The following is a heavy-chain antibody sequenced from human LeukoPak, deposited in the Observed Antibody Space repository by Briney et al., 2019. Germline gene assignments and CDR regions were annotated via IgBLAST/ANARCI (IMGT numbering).Heavy chain of an antibody. D-gene: IGHD4-23*01. J-gene: IGHJ4*02. CDR3: ARPYGGNPGYFDY. CDR1: GGSISSSSEY. CDR2: IYYSGTT. V-gene: IGHV4-39*01. Sequence: NPSETLSLTCTISGGSISSSSEYCGWIRQPPGKGLEWIGNIYYSGTTYYNPSLKSRVTISVDTSKSQFSLKLSSVIAADTAVYYCARPYGGNPGYFDYWGQGTLVTVSS.